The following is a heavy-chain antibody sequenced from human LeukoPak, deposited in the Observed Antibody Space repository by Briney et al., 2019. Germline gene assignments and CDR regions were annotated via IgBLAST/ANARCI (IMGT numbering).Heavy chain of an antibody. Sequence: GGSLRLSCAASGFTFSSYAMSWVRQAPGKGLEWVSAISGSGGSTYYADSVKGRFTISRDNSKNTLYLQMNSLRAEDTAVYYCAKSITVWFGELFNFDYWGQGTLVTVSS. CDR2: ISGSGGST. V-gene: IGHV3-23*01. CDR1: GFTFSSYA. D-gene: IGHD3-10*01. J-gene: IGHJ4*02. CDR3: AKSITVWFGELFNFDY.